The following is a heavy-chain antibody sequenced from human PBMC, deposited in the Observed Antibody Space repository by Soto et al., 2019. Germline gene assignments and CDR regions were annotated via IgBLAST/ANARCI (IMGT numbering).Heavy chain of an antibody. D-gene: IGHD6-19*01. Sequence: QVQLVQSGAEEKKPGASVKVSCKASGYTFTSYAMHWVRQDPGQRLEWMGWINGGNGNTKYSQKFQGRVTITRDTSASTAYMELSSLRSEDTAVYYCARVSGWYHLDYWGQGTLVTVSS. J-gene: IGHJ4*02. CDR3: ARVSGWYHLDY. V-gene: IGHV1-3*05. CDR1: GYTFTSYA. CDR2: INGGNGNT.